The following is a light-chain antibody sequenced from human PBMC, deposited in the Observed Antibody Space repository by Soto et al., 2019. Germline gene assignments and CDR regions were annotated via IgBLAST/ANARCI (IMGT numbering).Light chain of an antibody. Sequence: QSVLTQPPSASGTPGQRVTISCSGSSSNIGSNTVNWYQQLPGTAPKLLIYSNNQRPSGVPDRFSGSKSGTSASLAISGLQAEDEAEYYCAAWDDSLIGPVFGRGTKLTVL. CDR1: SSNIGSNT. CDR2: SNN. CDR3: AAWDDSLIGPV. V-gene: IGLV1-44*01. J-gene: IGLJ2*01.